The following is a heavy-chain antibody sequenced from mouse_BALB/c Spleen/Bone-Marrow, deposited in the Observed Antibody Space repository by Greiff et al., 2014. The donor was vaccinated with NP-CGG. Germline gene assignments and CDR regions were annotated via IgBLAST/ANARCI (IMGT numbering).Heavy chain of an antibody. CDR3: AIFITTVIGYIDY. D-gene: IGHD1-1*01. CDR2: IWAGGST. Sequence: VQLVESGPGLVAPSQSLSITCTVSGYSFTSYGVHWVRQPPGKGLEWLGVIWAGGSTNYNSEIKSRLSISKDNSKSQVFLKMNSLQTDDTAMYDCAIFITTVIGYIDYWGQGTTLTVSS. V-gene: IGHV2-9*02. J-gene: IGHJ2*01. CDR1: GYSFTSYG.